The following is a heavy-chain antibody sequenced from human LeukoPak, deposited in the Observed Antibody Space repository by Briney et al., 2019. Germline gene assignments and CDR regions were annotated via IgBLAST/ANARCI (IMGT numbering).Heavy chain of an antibody. CDR1: GYTFTSYG. CDR2: ISAYNGNT. V-gene: IGHV1-18*01. J-gene: IGHJ5*02. CDR3: ARGSSITMTSWFDP. Sequence: ASVKASCKASGYTFTSYGISWVRQAPGQGLEWMGWISAYNGNTNYAQKLQGRVTMTTDTSTSTAYMELRSLRSDDTAVYYCARGSSITMTSWFDPWGQGTLVTVSS. D-gene: IGHD3-22*01.